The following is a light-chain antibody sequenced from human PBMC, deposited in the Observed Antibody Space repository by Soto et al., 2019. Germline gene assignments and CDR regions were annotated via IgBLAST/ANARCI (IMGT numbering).Light chain of an antibody. J-gene: IGKJ4*01. V-gene: IGKV1-39*01. Sequence: SLASTVGDRVTITCRASQSISSYLNWYQQKPGKAPKLLIYAASSLQSGVPSRFSGSGSGTDFTLTISSLQPEDFATYYCQQSYSTPLTFGGGTNADNK. CDR3: QQSYSTPLT. CDR2: AAS. CDR1: QSISSY.